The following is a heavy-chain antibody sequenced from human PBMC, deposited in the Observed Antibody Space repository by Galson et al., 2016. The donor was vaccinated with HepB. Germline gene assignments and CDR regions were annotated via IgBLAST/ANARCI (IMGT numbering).Heavy chain of an antibody. CDR3: ARVSPARDQWSREFYDY. CDR2: FYITGTT. V-gene: IGHV4-4*07. Sequence: SETLSLTCSVSGASVSDYYWSWIRQSAGKGLEWVGRFYITGTTNYNPSLRSRVAMSFDTSANVFSLKLVSVTPADTAIYYCARVSPARDQWSREFYDYWGQGALVTVSS. D-gene: IGHD3-10*01. CDR1: GASVSDYY. J-gene: IGHJ4*02.